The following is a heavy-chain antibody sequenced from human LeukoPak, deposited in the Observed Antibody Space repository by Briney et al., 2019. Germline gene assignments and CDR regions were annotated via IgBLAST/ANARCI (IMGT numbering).Heavy chain of an antibody. V-gene: IGHV3-30*02. CDR1: GFTFSSYG. CDR3: ARESSYYGSGSYYNY. J-gene: IGHJ4*02. D-gene: IGHD3-10*01. CDR2: IRYDGSNK. Sequence: PGGSLRLSCAASGFTFSSYGMHWVRQAPGKGLEWVAFIRYDGSNKYYADSVKGRFTISRDNSKNTLYLQMNSLRAEDTAVYYCARESSYYGSGSYYNYWGQGTLVTVSS.